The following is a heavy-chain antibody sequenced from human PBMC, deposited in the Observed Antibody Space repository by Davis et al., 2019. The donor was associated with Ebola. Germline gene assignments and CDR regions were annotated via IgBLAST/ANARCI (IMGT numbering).Heavy chain of an antibody. CDR1: GFTFSSHG. Sequence: GESLKISCAASGFTFSSHGMYWVRQAPGKGLEWVALIWYDGRNKDYADSVKGRFTISRDNSKNTLYLQMNSLRAEDTAVYYCAKDSVDTWDYWGQGTLVTVSS. CDR2: IWYDGRNK. CDR3: AKDSVDTWDY. J-gene: IGHJ4*02. D-gene: IGHD5-18*01. V-gene: IGHV3-30*02.